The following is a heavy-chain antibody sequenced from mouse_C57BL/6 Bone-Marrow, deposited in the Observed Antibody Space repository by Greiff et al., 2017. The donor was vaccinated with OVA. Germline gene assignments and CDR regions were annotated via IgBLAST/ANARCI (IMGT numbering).Heavy chain of an antibody. V-gene: IGHV5-16*01. D-gene: IGHD1-1*01. J-gene: IGHJ1*03. CDR1: GFTFSDYY. CDR3: ARLGDGSSYVGYFDV. Sequence: EVQRVESEGGLVQPGSSMKLSCTASGFTFSDYYMAWVRQVPEKGLEWVANINYDGSSTYYLDSLKSRFIISRDNAKNILYLQMSSLKSEDTATYYCARLGDGSSYVGYFDVWGTGTTVTVSS. CDR2: INYDGSST.